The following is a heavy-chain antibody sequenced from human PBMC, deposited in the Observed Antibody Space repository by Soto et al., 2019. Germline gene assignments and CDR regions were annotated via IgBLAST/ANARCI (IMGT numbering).Heavy chain of an antibody. J-gene: IGHJ5*02. V-gene: IGHV4-38-2*02. CDR3: ARDWGSCTQGLIGFDP. D-gene: IGHD3-16*01. CDR1: GASIGSSDN. CDR2: IHHGGSS. Sequence: PSETLSLTCAVSGASIGSSDNWGWIRHPRGGGQEWSGTIHHGGSSFYNDSVKGRVTMSVDNSKNKFSLQMNTLTAEDTAVYFCARDWGSCTQGLIGFDPWGQGTLVTVSS.